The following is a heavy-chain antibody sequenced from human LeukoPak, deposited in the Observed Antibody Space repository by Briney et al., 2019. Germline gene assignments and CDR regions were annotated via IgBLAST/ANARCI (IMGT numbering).Heavy chain of an antibody. CDR1: GGSIRSYY. D-gene: IGHD5-24*01. CDR3: ARGHGYLDY. J-gene: IGHJ4*02. CDR2: IYYSGST. Sequence: SETLSLTCSVPGGSIRSYYWSWIRQPPGKGLEWIGSIYYSGSTNYNPSLKSRVTISVDTSKNQFSLKLSSVTAADTAVYYCARGHGYLDYWGQGTLVTVSS. V-gene: IGHV4-59*01.